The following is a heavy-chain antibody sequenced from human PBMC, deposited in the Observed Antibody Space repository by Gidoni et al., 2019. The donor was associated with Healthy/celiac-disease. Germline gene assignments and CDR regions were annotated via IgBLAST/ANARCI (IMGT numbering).Heavy chain of an antibody. CDR2: IIPILGIA. Sequence: QVQLVQSGAEVTKPGSSVKVSCKASGGTFSSYTISWVRQAPGQGLEWMGRIIPILGIANYAQKFQGRVTITADKSTSIAYMELSSLRSEDTAVYYCARVRLVGATTDYYYYYGMDVWGQGTTVTVSS. CDR1: GGTFSSYT. J-gene: IGHJ6*02. CDR3: ARVRLVGATTDYYYYYGMDV. D-gene: IGHD1-26*01. V-gene: IGHV1-69*02.